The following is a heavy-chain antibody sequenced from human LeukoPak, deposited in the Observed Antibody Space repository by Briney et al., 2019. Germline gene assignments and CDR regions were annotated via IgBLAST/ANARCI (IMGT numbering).Heavy chain of an antibody. CDR2: IDGSGGST. Sequence: PGGSLRLPCAASGFSFSSYAMNWVRRAPGKGLEWVSAIDGSGGSTYYGDSVKGRFTIARDNSKDTLYLQMNSLRAEDTAVYYCATKPLVVVGRSRTEDYWGQGTLVTVSS. J-gene: IGHJ4*02. CDR1: GFSFSSYA. CDR3: ATKPLVVVGRSRTEDY. V-gene: IGHV3-23*01. D-gene: IGHD2-2*01.